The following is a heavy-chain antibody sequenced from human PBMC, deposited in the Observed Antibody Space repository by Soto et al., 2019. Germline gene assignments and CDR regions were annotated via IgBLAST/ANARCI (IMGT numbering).Heavy chain of an antibody. D-gene: IGHD2-15*01. J-gene: IGHJ4*02. V-gene: IGHV1-18*01. CDR1: GYTFTSYG. CDR2: ISAYNGNT. CDR3: ARVTAHIVVVVAAIDD. Sequence: EASVKVSCKASGYTFTSYGISWVRQAPGQGLEWMGWISAYNGNTNYAQKLQGRVTMTTDTSTSTAYMELRSLRSDDTAVYYCARVTAHIVVVVAAIDDWGQGTLVTVSS.